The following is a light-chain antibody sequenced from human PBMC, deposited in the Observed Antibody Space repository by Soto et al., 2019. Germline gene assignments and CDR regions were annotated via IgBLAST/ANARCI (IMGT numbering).Light chain of an antibody. CDR2: DVS. CDR3: QQYTNYPWT. V-gene: IGKV1-5*01. Sequence: DIQMTQSPPILSASVGDRVTITCRASQSISSWLAWYQQRPGKAPNLLIYDVSSLESGVPLRFSGSGSGTEFTLTISSLQPDDFATYYCQQYTNYPWTFGQGTKV. CDR1: QSISSW. J-gene: IGKJ1*01.